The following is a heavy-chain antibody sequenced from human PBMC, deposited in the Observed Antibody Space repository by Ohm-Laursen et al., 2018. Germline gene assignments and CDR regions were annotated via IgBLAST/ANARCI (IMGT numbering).Heavy chain of an antibody. D-gene: IGHD1-14*01. Sequence: ASVKVSCKASGYTFATYGIIWVRQAPGQGLEWMGWINPNSGGTNYAQKFQGRVTMTRDTSISTAYMELSRLRSDDTAVYYCVYMYYWGQGTLVTVSS. J-gene: IGHJ4*02. CDR3: VYMYY. V-gene: IGHV1-2*02. CDR1: GYTFATYG. CDR2: INPNSGGT.